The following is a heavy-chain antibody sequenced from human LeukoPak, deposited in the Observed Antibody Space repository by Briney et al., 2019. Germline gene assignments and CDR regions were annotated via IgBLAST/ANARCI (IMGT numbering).Heavy chain of an antibody. CDR2: ISSNGGST. CDR1: GFTFSSYA. Sequence: GGSLRLSCAASGFTFSSYAMHWVRQAPGKGLEYVSAISSNGGSTYYANSVKCRVTISRDNSKNTLYLQMGSLRAEDMAVYYCARSLTYYYDSSGYYYPDLFDYWGQGTLVTVSS. J-gene: IGHJ4*02. V-gene: IGHV3-64*01. CDR3: ARSLTYYYDSSGYYYPDLFDY. D-gene: IGHD3-22*01.